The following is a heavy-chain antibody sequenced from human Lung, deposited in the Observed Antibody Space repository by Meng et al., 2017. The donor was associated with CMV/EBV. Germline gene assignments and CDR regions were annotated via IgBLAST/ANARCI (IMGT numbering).Heavy chain of an antibody. V-gene: IGHV6-1*01. J-gene: IGHJ6*02. CDR3: ARDYYDSGAYYYTEEYYHGLDV. CDR1: GDSVSSNSAA. Sequence: QTXSLTXXISGDSVSSNSAAWNWIRQSPSRGLEWLGRTYYRSKWYDDYAMAVKSRITINPDTSKNQFSLQLNSVTPEDTAVYYCARDYYDSGAYYYTEEYYHGLDVWGQWPTVTVSS. D-gene: IGHD3-22*01. CDR2: TYYRSKWYD.